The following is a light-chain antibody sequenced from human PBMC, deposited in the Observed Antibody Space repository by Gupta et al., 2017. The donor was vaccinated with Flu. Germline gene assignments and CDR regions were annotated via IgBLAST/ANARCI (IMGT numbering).Light chain of an antibody. CDR2: GKS. CDR1: RGMSGRNH. CDR3: AACEDSLNGWV. V-gene: IGLV1-44*01. J-gene: IGLJ3*02. Sequence: ASSCCGVSRGMSGRNHVAWYQQHPGTAPELIIYGKSHRPSRVPDRFSGSKSGTPASLAIIGLQAEDEADYYCAACEDSLNGWVFGGGTKLTVL.